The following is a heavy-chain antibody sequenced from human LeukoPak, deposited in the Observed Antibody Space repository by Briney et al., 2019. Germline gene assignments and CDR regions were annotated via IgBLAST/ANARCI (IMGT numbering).Heavy chain of an antibody. V-gene: IGHV4-39*01. CDR3: ARGLEKYGGNSGYYFDY. CDR2: IYYSGST. CDR1: GGSISSSSDY. D-gene: IGHD4-23*01. J-gene: IGHJ4*02. Sequence: SETLSLTCTVSGGSISSSSDYWGWIRQPPGKGLEWIGSIYYSGSTYYNPSLKSRVTISVDRSKNQFSLKLSSVTAADTAVFYCARGLEKYGGNSGYYFDYWGQGTLVTVSS.